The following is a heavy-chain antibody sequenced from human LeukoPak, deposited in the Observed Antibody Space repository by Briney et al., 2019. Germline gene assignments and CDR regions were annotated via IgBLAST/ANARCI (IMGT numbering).Heavy chain of an antibody. Sequence: PWGSLRLSCATSGFTFSSYGMHWVRQAPGKGLEWVAVTSYDGSDTYYADSVKGRSTISRDNSKNTLYLQINSLRAEDTAVYYCAKDRWIRRISLAGQDYWGQGALVTVSS. CDR1: GFTFSSYG. D-gene: IGHD6-19*01. CDR3: AKDRWIRRISLAGQDY. V-gene: IGHV3-30*18. J-gene: IGHJ4*02. CDR2: TSYDGSDT.